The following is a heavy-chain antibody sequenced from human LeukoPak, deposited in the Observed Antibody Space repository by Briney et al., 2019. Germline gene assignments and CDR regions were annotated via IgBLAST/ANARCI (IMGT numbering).Heavy chain of an antibody. V-gene: IGHV3-48*02. CDR2: ISSSSSSI. CDR1: GFTFSSYS. CDR3: ARDYYYGFYY. D-gene: IGHD3-10*01. J-gene: IGHJ4*02. Sequence: GGSLRLSCAASGFTFSSYSMNWVRQAPGKGLEWVSYISSSSSSIHYADSVKGRFTISGDNAKNSLYLQMSSLRDEDTATYYCARDYYYGFYYWGQGTLVTVSS.